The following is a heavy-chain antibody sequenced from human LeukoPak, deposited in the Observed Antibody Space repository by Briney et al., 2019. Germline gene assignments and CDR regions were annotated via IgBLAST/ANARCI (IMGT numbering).Heavy chain of an antibody. CDR2: IYYSGST. CDR1: GCSVSSYY. Sequence: SETLSLTXTVSGCSVSSYYRSWIRQPPGKGLEWIWDIYYSGSTYCNASLKSRVTISVDTSKNKYSLKLSSVTAEDTAVYYCARVRYYSDSSGYYLHDAFDIWGQGTMVTVSS. J-gene: IGHJ3*02. CDR3: ARVRYYSDSSGYYLHDAFDI. V-gene: IGHV4-59*02. D-gene: IGHD3-22*01.